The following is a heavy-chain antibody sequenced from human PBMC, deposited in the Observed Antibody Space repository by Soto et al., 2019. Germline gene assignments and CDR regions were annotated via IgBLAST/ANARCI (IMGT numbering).Heavy chain of an antibody. Sequence: SETLSLTCSVSGGSINNNYYYWGWVRQPPGKGLEWIGSVSFTGTTYYSPSLKSRVTTSIDTSRNQFSLKLTSVTAADTAVYYCARHLPRMGSGSPFDYWGQGTLVTVSS. CDR1: GGSINNNYYY. D-gene: IGHD3-22*01. V-gene: IGHV4-39*01. CDR2: VSFTGTT. J-gene: IGHJ4*02. CDR3: ARHLPRMGSGSPFDY.